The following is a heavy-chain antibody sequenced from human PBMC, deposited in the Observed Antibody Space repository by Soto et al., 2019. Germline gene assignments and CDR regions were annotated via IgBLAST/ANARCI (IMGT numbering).Heavy chain of an antibody. J-gene: IGHJ4*02. CDR2: IYYSGST. Sequence: QVQLQESGPGLVNPSETLSLTCTVSGGSISSYYWSWIRQPPGKGLEWIGYIYYSGSTNYNPSLKSRVTISVDTSKNQFSLKLSSVTAADTAVYYCARVGTVTMSREFFDYWGQGTLVTVSS. V-gene: IGHV4-59*01. D-gene: IGHD4-17*01. CDR3: ARVGTVTMSREFFDY. CDR1: GGSISSYY.